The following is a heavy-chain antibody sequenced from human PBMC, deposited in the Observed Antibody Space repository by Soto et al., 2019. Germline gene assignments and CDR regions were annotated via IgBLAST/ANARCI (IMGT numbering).Heavy chain of an antibody. CDR1: GFTFSDYF. J-gene: IGHJ4*02. D-gene: IGHD4-17*01. CDR2: ISSSTSFA. Sequence: QVQLVESGGGLVMPGGSLRLSCAASGFTFSDYFMSWIRQAPGTGLEWVSYISSSTSFANYADSVKGRFTISRDNAKNSLYLQMNSLRAEDTAVYYCARDWATTVVTSPSYWGQGPLGTVSA. V-gene: IGHV3-11*05. CDR3: ARDWATTVVTSPSY.